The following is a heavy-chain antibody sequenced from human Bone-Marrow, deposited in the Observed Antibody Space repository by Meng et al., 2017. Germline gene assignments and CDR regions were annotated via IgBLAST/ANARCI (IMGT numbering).Heavy chain of an antibody. CDR3: ARGLILWFGELFSAFDI. D-gene: IGHD3-10*01. CDR2: INTNTGNP. V-gene: IGHV7-4-1*02. Sequence: ASVKVSCKASGYTFTSYAMNWVRQAPGQGLEWMGWINTNTGNPTYAQGFTGRFVFSLDTSVSTAYLQISSLKAEDTAVYYCARGLILWFGELFSAFDIWGQGTMVTVSS. J-gene: IGHJ3*02. CDR1: GYTFTSYA.